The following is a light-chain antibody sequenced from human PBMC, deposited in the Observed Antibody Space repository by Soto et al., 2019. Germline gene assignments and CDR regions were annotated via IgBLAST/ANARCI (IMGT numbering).Light chain of an antibody. Sequence: DIQMTQSPSSLSASVGDRVTITCRASQSISSYLNWYQQKPGKAPKLLIYAASSLQSGVPSRFSDSGSGTQFTLTISSLQPEDFATYYCQQLNAYPLTFGGGTKVDIK. J-gene: IGKJ4*01. CDR3: QQLNAYPLT. CDR1: QSISSY. CDR2: AAS. V-gene: IGKV1-9*01.